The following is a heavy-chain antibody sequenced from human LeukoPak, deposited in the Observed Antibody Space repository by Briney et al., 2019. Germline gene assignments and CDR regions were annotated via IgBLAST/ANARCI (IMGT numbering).Heavy chain of an antibody. D-gene: IGHD4-23*01. J-gene: IGHJ6*03. CDR3: ARVGSVVHSYYCYMDV. CDR2: MNPNSGNT. Sequence: ASVKVSCKASGYTFTSYDINWVRQATGQGLEWMGWMNPNSGNTGYAQKFQGRVTMTRNTSISTAYMELSSLRSEDTAVYYCARVGSVVHSYYCYMDVWGKGTTVTVSS. V-gene: IGHV1-8*01. CDR1: GYTFTSYD.